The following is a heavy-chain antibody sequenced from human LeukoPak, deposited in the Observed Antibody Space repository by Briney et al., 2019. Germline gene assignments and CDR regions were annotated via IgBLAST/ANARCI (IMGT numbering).Heavy chain of an antibody. CDR1: GFTFSSFV. CDR3: AKCLDAFDI. CDR2: ISGSGDST. Sequence: GGSLRLSCAASGFTFSSFVMSWVRQAPGMGPEWVSAISGSGDSTYYADSVKGRFTISRDNSKNTLHLQMNSLRAEDTAVYYCAKCLDAFDIWGQGTMVTVSS. V-gene: IGHV3-23*01. J-gene: IGHJ3*02.